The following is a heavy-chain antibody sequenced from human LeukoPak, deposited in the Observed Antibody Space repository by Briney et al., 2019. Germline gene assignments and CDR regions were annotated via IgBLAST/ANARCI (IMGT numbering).Heavy chain of an antibody. J-gene: IGHJ4*02. CDR2: IYYTGNT. D-gene: IGHD2-21*02. CDR1: GGSINSYY. CDR3: ARLRYGGDLIFDL. Sequence: SETLSLTCTVSGGSINSYYWTWIRQPPGKRLERIGYIYYTGNTNYNPSLKSRVTISVDTSKNQFSLNLSSVTAADTALYYCARLRYGGDLIFDLWGQGALVTVSS. V-gene: IGHV4-59*08.